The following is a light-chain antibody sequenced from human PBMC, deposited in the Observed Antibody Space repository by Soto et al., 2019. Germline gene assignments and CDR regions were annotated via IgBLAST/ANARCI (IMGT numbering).Light chain of an antibody. CDR1: QSIAGW. V-gene: IGKV1-5*03. J-gene: IGKJ2*01. CDR3: QQYFSYPYT. CDR2: KAS. Sequence: DIQMTQSPSTLSVSVGDRVTITCRASQSIAGWLAWYQQTPGKAPKLLIHKASSLESGVPSRFSGSGSGTEFTLTINSLQPDDFATYHCQQYFSYPYTFGQGSKLE.